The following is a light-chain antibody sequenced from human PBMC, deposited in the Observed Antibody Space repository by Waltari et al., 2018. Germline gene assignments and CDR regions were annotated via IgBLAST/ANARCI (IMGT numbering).Light chain of an antibody. Sequence: QSVLTQPPSASGTPGQRVIISCSGGSSNIGSSTVNWYQQPPGTAPKLPIYNNNQRPSGVPDRFSGSKSGTSASLAISGLRSEDEADYYCAAWDDRLNGYVFGTGTKVTVL. CDR2: NNN. CDR3: AAWDDRLNGYV. J-gene: IGLJ1*01. V-gene: IGLV1-44*01. CDR1: SSNIGSST.